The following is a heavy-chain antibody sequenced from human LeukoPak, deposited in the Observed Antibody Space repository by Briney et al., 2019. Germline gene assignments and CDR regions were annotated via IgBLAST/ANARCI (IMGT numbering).Heavy chain of an antibody. J-gene: IGHJ4*02. V-gene: IGHV4-61*02. CDR2: IYTSGST. Sequence: PSETLSLTCTVSGGSISSGSYYWSWIRQPAGKGLEWIGRIYTSGSTNYNPSLKSRVTISVDRSKNQFSLKLSSVTAADTAVYYCARGVGSFDYWGQGTLVTVSS. CDR1: GGSISSGSYY. CDR3: ARGVGSFDY. D-gene: IGHD1-26*01.